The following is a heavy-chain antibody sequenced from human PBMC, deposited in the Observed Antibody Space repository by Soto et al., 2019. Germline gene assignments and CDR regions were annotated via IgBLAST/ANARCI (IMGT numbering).Heavy chain of an antibody. D-gene: IGHD1-1*01. Sequence: SETLSLTCTVSGGSISSSSYYWGWIRQPPGKGLEWIGSIYYSGSTYYNPSLKSRVTISVDTSKNQFSLKLSSVTAADTAVYYCARLGVPYYFDYWGQGTLVTVSS. CDR2: IYYSGST. J-gene: IGHJ4*02. CDR1: GGSISSSSYY. V-gene: IGHV4-39*01. CDR3: ARLGVPYYFDY.